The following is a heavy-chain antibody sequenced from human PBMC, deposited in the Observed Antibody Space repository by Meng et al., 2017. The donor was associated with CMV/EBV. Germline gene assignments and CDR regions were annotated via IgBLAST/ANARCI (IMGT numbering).Heavy chain of an antibody. D-gene: IGHD6-6*01. J-gene: IGHJ5*02. CDR1: GYTFTTYG. V-gene: IGHV1-18*01. Sequence: ASGYTFTTYGISWVRQAPGQGLEWMGWISAYNGNTNYAQRNQGRVTMTTDTSRSTAYMELRSLRYDDTAVYYCARDLIAVRPGWFDPWGQGTLVTVSS. CDR3: ARDLIAVRPGWFDP. CDR2: ISAYNGNT.